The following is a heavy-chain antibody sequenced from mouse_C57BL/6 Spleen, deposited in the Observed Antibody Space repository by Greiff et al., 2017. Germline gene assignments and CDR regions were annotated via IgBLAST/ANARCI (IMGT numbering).Heavy chain of an antibody. Sequence: EVMLVESGGGLVKPGGSLKLSCAASGFTFSDYGMHWVRQAPEKGLEWVAYISSGSSTIYYADTVKGRFTISRDNAKNTLFLQMTSLRSEDSSMYYCARHDYYYYIDYWGQGTTLTVSS. CDR3: ARHDYYYYIDY. CDR1: GFTFSDYG. V-gene: IGHV5-17*01. CDR2: ISSGSSTI. D-gene: IGHD1-1*02. J-gene: IGHJ2*01.